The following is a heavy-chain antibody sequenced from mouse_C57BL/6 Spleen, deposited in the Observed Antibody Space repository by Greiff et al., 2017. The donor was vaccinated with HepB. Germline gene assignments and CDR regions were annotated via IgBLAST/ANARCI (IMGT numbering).Heavy chain of an antibody. Sequence: EVKLVESGGGLVQPGGSLKLSCAASGFTFSDYYMYWVRQTPEKRLEWVAYISNGGGSTYYPDTVKGRFTISRDNAKNTLYLQMSRLTSEDTAMYYCASQIATVVDWYFDVWGTGTTVTVSS. J-gene: IGHJ1*03. V-gene: IGHV5-12*01. CDR2: ISNGGGST. D-gene: IGHD1-1*01. CDR3: ASQIATVVDWYFDV. CDR1: GFTFSDYY.